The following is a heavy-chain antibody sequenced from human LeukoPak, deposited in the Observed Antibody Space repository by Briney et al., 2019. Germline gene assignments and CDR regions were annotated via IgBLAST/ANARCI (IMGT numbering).Heavy chain of an antibody. J-gene: IGHJ3*02. Sequence: GESLKISCKGSGHSFTSYWIGWVRQMPGKGLEWMGIIYPGDSDTRYSPSFQGQVTISADKSISTAYLQWSSLKASDTAMYYCARHRVGIYSRNHAFDIWGQGTIVTVSS. V-gene: IGHV5-51*01. CDR2: IYPGDSDT. CDR3: ARHRVGIYSRNHAFDI. CDR1: GHSFTSYW. D-gene: IGHD1-26*01.